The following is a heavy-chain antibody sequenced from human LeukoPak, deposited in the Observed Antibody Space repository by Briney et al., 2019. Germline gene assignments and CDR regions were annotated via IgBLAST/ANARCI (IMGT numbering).Heavy chain of an antibody. J-gene: IGHJ6*02. D-gene: IGHD3-10*01. CDR2: ISGSGGST. V-gene: IGHV3-23*01. CDR3: AKSTARGGGYYYYGMDV. CDR1: GFTFSSYA. Sequence: PGGSLRLSCAASGFTFSSYAMSWVRQAPGKGLEWVSAISGSGGSTYYADSVKGRFTISRDNSKNTLYLQMNSLRAEDTAVYYCAKSTARGGGYYYYGMDVWGQGTTVTVSS.